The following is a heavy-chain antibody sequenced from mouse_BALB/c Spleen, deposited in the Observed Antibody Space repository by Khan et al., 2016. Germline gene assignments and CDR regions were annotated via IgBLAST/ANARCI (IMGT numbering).Heavy chain of an antibody. CDR1: GYTFTDYA. CDR3: AREGLNYDYAMDY. Sequence: QVQLQQPGAELVRPGVSVKISCKGSGYTFTDYAMHWVKQSHAKSLEWIGVISTYYGDTSYNQKFEGKATMTVDKSSSTAYMELARLTSEDSAIYYCAREGLNYDYAMDYWGQGTSVTVSS. D-gene: IGHD2-1*01. J-gene: IGHJ4*01. V-gene: IGHV1S137*01. CDR2: ISTYYGDT.